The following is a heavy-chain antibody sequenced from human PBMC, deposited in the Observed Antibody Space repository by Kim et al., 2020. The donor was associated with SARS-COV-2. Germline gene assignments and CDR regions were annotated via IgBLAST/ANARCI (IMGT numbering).Heavy chain of an antibody. Sequence: GGSLRLSCAASGFTFSSYWMHWVRQAPGKGLVWVSRINSDGSSTSYADSVKGRFTISRDNAKNTLYLQMNSLRAEDTAVYYCARLYYYDSSGPPSFDLWGRGTLVTVSS. V-gene: IGHV3-74*01. J-gene: IGHJ2*01. CDR3: ARLYYYDSSGPPSFDL. CDR2: INSDGSST. CDR1: GFTFSSYW. D-gene: IGHD3-22*01.